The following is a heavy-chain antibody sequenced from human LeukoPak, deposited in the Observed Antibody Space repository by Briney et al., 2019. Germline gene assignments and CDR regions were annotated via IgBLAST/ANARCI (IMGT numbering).Heavy chain of an antibody. V-gene: IGHV3-20*04. Sequence: GGSLRLSCTASGFDFDAHGMSWVRQAPGKGLEWVAGINWSGGSTGYADPLRGRFTISRDNAKNSLYLQMDSLRAEDTALYYCARAPITSPFYFDYWGQGTLVTVSS. D-gene: IGHD2-2*01. CDR2: INWSGGST. J-gene: IGHJ4*02. CDR1: GFDFDAHG. CDR3: ARAPITSPFYFDY.